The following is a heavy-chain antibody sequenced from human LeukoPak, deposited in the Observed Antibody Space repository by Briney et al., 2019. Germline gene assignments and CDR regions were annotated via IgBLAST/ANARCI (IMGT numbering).Heavy chain of an antibody. Sequence: QSGGSLRLSCAASGFTFSSYAMRWVRQAPGKGLEWVSAISGSGGSTYYADSVKGRFTISRDNSKNTLYLQMNSLRAEDTAVYYCAKVRYYYDSSGYWGFWFDPWGQGTLVTVSS. CDR2: ISGSGGST. J-gene: IGHJ5*02. CDR3: AKVRYYYDSSGYWGFWFDP. CDR1: GFTFSSYA. V-gene: IGHV3-23*01. D-gene: IGHD3-22*01.